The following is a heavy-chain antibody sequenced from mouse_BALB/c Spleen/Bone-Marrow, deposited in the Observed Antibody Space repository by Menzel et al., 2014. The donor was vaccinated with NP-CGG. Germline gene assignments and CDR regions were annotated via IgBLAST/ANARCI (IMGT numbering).Heavy chain of an antibody. CDR1: GYSFTSYW. V-gene: IGHV1-5*01. D-gene: IGHD1-2*01. Sequence: VQLQQSGTVLARPGASVKMSCKASGYSFTSYWIHWVKQRPGQGLEWIGAIYPGDSDTSFNQKFKDEAKLTAVTSASTAYMELSSLTNEDSAVYYCTRLTATLDYWGQGTTLTVSS. CDR3: TRLTATLDY. J-gene: IGHJ2*01. CDR2: IYPGDSDT.